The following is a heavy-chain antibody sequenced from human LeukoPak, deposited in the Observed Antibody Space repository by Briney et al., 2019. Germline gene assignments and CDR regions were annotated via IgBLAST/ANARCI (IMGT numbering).Heavy chain of an antibody. D-gene: IGHD3-10*01. CDR2: IYYSGST. V-gene: IGHV4-39*01. CDR1: GDSISSSSYF. J-gene: IGHJ6*02. CDR3: ARHNRFYGSGGYYGYYYYRMDV. Sequence: PSETLSLTCTVSGDSISSSSYFWGWIRQPPGKGLEWIGSIYYSGSTYYNPSLKSRVSISLGTSKNQFSLKLSSVTAADTAVYYCARHNRFYGSGGYYGYYYYRMDVWGQGTTVTVSS.